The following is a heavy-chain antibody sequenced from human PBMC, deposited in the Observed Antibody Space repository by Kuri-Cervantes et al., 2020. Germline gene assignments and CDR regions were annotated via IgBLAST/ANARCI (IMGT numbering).Heavy chain of an antibody. D-gene: IGHD3-16*01. V-gene: IGHV3-30-3*01. J-gene: IGHJ4*02. Sequence: GGSLRLSCAASGFTFSSYAMHWVRRAPGKGLEWVAVISYDGSNKYYADSVKGRFTISRDNSKNTLYLQMNSLRAEDTAVYYCARGSPTLSFDYWGQGTLVTVSS. CDR1: GFTFSSYA. CDR2: ISYDGSNK. CDR3: ARGSPTLSFDY.